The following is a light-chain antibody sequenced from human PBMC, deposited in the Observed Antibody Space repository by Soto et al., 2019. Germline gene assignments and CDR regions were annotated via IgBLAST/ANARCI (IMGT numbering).Light chain of an antibody. CDR1: QSVSRSY. CDR2: GAS. Sequence: EIVLTQSPGTLSLSPGERATLSCRVSQSVSRSYLAWYQQKPGQAPRLLVYGASSRATGIPDRFSGSGSGTDFTLTISRLEPEDFAVYYCQQYGSPYTFGQGTKLEIK. V-gene: IGKV3-20*01. CDR3: QQYGSPYT. J-gene: IGKJ2*01.